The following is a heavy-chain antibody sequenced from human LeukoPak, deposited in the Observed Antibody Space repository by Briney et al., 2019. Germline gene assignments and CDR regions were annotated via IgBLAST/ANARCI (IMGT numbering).Heavy chain of an antibody. V-gene: IGHV4-4*09. CDR3: ARFHSGPSGWYVLWYFDL. J-gene: IGHJ2*01. CDR1: GGSVSSYY. CDR2: IYNSENT. D-gene: IGHD6-19*01. Sequence: SETLSLTCTVSGGSVSSYYWSWIRQPPGKGLEWIGYIYNSENTKYNSSLESRVTISVDTSKNQFFLKLGSVTAADTAVYYCARFHSGPSGWYVLWYFDLWGRGTLVTVSS.